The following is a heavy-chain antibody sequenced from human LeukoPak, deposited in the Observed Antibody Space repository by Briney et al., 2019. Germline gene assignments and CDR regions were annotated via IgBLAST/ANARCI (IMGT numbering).Heavy chain of an antibody. CDR1: GYTFTGYY. Sequence: ASVKVSCKASGYTFTGYYMHWVRQAPGQGLEWMGWINPNSGGTNYAQKFQGRVTMTRDTSISTAYMELSRLRSDDTAVYYCARPPSTAVAGTWFDYWGQGTLVTVSS. V-gene: IGHV1-2*02. J-gene: IGHJ4*02. CDR3: ARPPSTAVAGTWFDY. D-gene: IGHD6-19*01. CDR2: INPNSGGT.